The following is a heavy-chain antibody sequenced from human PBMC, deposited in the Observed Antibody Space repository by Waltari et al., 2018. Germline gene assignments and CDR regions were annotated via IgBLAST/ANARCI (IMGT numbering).Heavy chain of an antibody. Sequence: QVTLKESGPVLVKPTETLTLTCTVSGFPLSNARIGVSWIRQPPGKALEWLAHIFSNDEKSYSTSLKSRLTISKDTSKSQVVLTMTNMDPVDTATYYCARISITMVRGVIITGAFDIWGQGTMVTVSS. V-gene: IGHV2-26*01. CDR2: IFSNDEK. CDR3: ARISITMVRGVIITGAFDI. CDR1: GFPLSNARIG. J-gene: IGHJ3*02. D-gene: IGHD3-10*01.